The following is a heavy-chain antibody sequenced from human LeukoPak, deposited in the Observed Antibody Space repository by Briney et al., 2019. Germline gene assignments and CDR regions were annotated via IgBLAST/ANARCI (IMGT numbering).Heavy chain of an antibody. CDR2: ISYDGSNK. CDR3: ASAIWSGYAY. D-gene: IGHD3-3*01. V-gene: IGHV3-30*01. Sequence: GGSLRLSCAASGFTFSSYAMHWVRQAPGKGLEWVAAISYDGSNKYYADSVKGRFTISRDNSKNTLYLQMNSLRAEDTAVYYCASAIWSGYAYWGQGTLVTVSS. CDR1: GFTFSSYA. J-gene: IGHJ4*02.